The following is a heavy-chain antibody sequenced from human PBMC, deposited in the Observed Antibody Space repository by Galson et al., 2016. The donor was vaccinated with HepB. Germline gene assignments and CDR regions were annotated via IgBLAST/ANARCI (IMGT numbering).Heavy chain of an antibody. V-gene: IGHV3-21*01. D-gene: IGHD5-12*01. CDR2: LSGNSGYI. Sequence: SLRLSCAASKFSFSNYGMNWVRQAPGKGPEWLASLSGNSGYIYYADSLKGRFTISRDNAKNSVYLQMNSLRAEDTAVYYCARDEGYSGWPIDYWGQGTLVTVSS. CDR1: KFSFSNYG. CDR3: ARDEGYSGWPIDY. J-gene: IGHJ4*02.